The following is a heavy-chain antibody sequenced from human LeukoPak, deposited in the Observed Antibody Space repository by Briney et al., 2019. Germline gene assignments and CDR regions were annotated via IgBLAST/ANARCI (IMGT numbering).Heavy chain of an antibody. D-gene: IGHD5-12*01. J-gene: IGHJ4*02. Sequence: SETLSLTCSVSGGSISGTDYYWSWIRQPPGTGLEWIGYIHHSGTTSYNPSLKSRITISVDPSMNQFSLKLTSMTAADTAVYYCAGRGYAMAYWGQGTLVTVSS. CDR3: AGRGYAMAY. CDR1: GGSISGTDYY. CDR2: IHHSGTT. V-gene: IGHV4-30-4*01.